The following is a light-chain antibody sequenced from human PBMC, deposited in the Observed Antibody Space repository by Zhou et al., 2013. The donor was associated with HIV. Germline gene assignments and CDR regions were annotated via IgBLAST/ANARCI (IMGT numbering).Light chain of an antibody. CDR2: GAS. CDR3: QQYNNWPPFT. J-gene: IGKJ3*01. Sequence: EKVMTQSPATLSVSPGERATLSCRASQSVDTDLAWYQQKPGQAPRLLIYGASTRATGVPARFSGSGSGTEFTLTISSLQSEDFAVYYCQQYNNWPPFTFGPGTKVHIK. CDR1: QSVDTD. V-gene: IGKV3-15*01.